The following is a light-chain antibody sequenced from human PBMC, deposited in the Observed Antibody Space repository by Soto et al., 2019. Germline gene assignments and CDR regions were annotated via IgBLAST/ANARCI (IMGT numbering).Light chain of an antibody. CDR3: QQYGSSPRT. V-gene: IGKV3-20*01. CDR1: QSLSSIY. Sequence: EIVLTQSPGTLSLSPGQGATLSCRASQSLSSIYLAWYQQKPGQAPRLLIYRTSSGATGIPDRFSGSESETDFTLTISRLEPDDSAVYYCQQYGSSPRTFGPGTKVEIK. J-gene: IGKJ1*01. CDR2: RTS.